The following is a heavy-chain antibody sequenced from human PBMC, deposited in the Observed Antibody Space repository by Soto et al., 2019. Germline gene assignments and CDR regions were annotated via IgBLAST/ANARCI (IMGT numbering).Heavy chain of an antibody. V-gene: IGHV4-31*03. CDR3: TRDQGLLYGMDV. CDR2: IYYSGST. CDR1: GASIGSDGYY. J-gene: IGHJ6*02. Sequence: SETLSLTCTVSGASIGSDGYYWSWIRQHPGKGLEWIGYIYYSGSTYYNPSLKSRVTISQDTSKNQFSLKLSSVTAADTAVYYCTRDQGLLYGMDVWGQGTTVTVSS.